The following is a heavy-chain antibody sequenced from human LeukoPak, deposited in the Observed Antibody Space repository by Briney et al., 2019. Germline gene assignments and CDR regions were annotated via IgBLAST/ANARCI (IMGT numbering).Heavy chain of an antibody. D-gene: IGHD2-15*01. Sequence: GGSLRLSCAASGFTFSSYGMHWVRQAPGKGLEWVAVIWYDGSNKYYADSVKGRFTISRDNSKNTLYLQMNSLRAEDTAVYYCARVSGYCSGGSCYVIDAFDIWGQGTMDTVSS. CDR3: ARVSGYCSGGSCYVIDAFDI. J-gene: IGHJ3*02. CDR1: GFTFSSYG. V-gene: IGHV3-33*01. CDR2: IWYDGSNK.